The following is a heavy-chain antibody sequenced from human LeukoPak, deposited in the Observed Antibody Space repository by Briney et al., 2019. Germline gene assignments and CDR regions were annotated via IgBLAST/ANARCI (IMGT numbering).Heavy chain of an antibody. CDR2: MNPDSGST. CDR3: AREVGFSPGVLNY. CDR1: GYTFTSHD. Sequence: GASVKVSCKSSGYTFTSHDINWVRQATGQGLEWMGWMNPDSGSTGYAQKFQGRVTMTRNTSINTAYMELSSLRSEDTAVYYCAREVGFSPGVLNYWGQGTLVTVSS. V-gene: IGHV1-8*01. J-gene: IGHJ4*02. D-gene: IGHD3-10*01.